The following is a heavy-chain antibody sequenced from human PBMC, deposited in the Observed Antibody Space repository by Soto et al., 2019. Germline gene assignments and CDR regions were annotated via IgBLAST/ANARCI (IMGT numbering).Heavy chain of an antibody. D-gene: IGHD6-19*01. CDR2: MNPNSGNT. J-gene: IGHJ6*02. Sequence: QVQLVQSGAEVKKPGASVKVSCKASGYTFTSYDINWVRQATGQGLEWMGWMNPNSGNTGYAQKFQGRVTMTRNTSIRTAYMELSSLRSEDTAVYYCARHLRSSGWYWYYYGMDVWGQGTTVTVSS. CDR1: GYTFTSYD. CDR3: ARHLRSSGWYWYYYGMDV. V-gene: IGHV1-8*01.